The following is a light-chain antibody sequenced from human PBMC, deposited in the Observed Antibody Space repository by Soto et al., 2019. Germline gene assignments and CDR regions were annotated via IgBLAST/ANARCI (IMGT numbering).Light chain of an antibody. CDR2: GAS. V-gene: IGKV3-20*01. J-gene: IGKJ2*01. Sequence: ESVLTQSPGTLSLSPGERATLSCRASQRLSSYLAWYQQKPGQAPRLLIYGASSRATGIPDRFSGSGSGTDFTLTISRLEPEDFAVYYCRQYGSSPSYTFGQGTKLEIK. CDR1: QRLSSY. CDR3: RQYGSSPSYT.